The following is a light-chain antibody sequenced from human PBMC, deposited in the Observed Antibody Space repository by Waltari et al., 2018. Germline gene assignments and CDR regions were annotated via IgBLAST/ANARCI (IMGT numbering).Light chain of an antibody. Sequence: EIVMTQTPLSLSVAPGEPASRSCRSSASLLHSTGQTHLYWYLQKSGQPPRLLIYRVSSRVSGVPDRFSGSGTGTGFTLRISRVEAEDVGIYYCMQGLQTPLTFGGGTKVEIK. V-gene: IGKV2-29*02. CDR3: MQGLQTPLT. CDR1: ASLLHSTGQTH. J-gene: IGKJ4*01. CDR2: RVS.